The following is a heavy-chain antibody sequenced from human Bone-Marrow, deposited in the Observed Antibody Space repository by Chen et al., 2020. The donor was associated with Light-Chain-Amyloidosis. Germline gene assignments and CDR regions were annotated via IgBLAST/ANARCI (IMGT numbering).Heavy chain of an antibody. CDR1: GDSINSSPYF. Sequence: QLQLQESGPGLVKPSETLSLTCTVSGDSINSSPYFWGWIRQSPGNGREWIGTVFSTGTTYYNPSLKSRLTISVDTSKNQFSLKLSSVTAADTAVYYCARHPRYLDWFDPWGQGTLVIVSS. J-gene: IGHJ5*02. CDR3: ARHPRYLDWFDP. V-gene: IGHV4-39*01. D-gene: IGHD3-16*02. CDR2: VFSTGTT.